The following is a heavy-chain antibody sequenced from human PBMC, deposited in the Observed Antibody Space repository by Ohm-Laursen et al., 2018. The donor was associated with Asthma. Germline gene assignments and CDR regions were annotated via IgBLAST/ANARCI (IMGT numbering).Heavy chain of an antibody. CDR2: INPSGGST. D-gene: IGHD1-14*01. V-gene: IGHV1-46*01. J-gene: IGHJ5*02. CDR1: GYTFTSYY. Sequence: ATVKISCKASGYTFTSYYMHWVRQAPGQGLEWMGIINPSGGSTSYAQKFQGRVTMTRDTSTSTVYMELSSLRSEDTAVYYCARDGPDNGWFDPWGQGTLVTVSS. CDR3: ARDGPDNGWFDP.